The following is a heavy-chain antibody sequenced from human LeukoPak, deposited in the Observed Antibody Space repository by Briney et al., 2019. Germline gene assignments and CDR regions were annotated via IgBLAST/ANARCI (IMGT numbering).Heavy chain of an antibody. V-gene: IGHV3-64D*06. D-gene: IGHD6-13*01. J-gene: IGHJ4*02. CDR1: GFTFISYA. Sequence: GGSLRLSCSASGFTFISYAIHWVRQAPGKGLECVSAMSNNGGSKYYADSVKGRFTISRDNSKNTLYLQMSSLRVEDTAVYYCVKGGYSSSWSLFDYWGQGTLVTVSS. CDR3: VKGGYSSSWSLFDY. CDR2: MSNNGGSK.